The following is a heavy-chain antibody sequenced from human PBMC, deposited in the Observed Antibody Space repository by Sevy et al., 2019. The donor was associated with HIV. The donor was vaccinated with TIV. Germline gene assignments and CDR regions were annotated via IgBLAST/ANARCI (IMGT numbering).Heavy chain of an antibody. V-gene: IGHV4-34*01. J-gene: IGHJ2*01. CDR1: GGSFSGYY. CDR3: AMVLTIFGVVTDNWYFDL. CDR2: INHSGST. Sequence: SETLSLTCAVYGGSFSGYYWSWIRQPPGKGLEWIGEINHSGSTNYNPSLKSRVTISVDTSKNQFSLKLSSVTAADTAVYYCAMVLTIFGVVTDNWYFDLWGRGTLVTVSS. D-gene: IGHD3-3*01.